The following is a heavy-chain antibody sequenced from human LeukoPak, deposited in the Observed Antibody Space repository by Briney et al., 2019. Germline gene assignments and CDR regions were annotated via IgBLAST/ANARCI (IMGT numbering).Heavy chain of an antibody. D-gene: IGHD1-1*01. Sequence: PGGSLRLSCAAPGLTFSNVFMNWVRQAPGKGPEWVGRIKSKIDGGTTDYAAPVKGRFTISRDDSKNTLYLQMNSLKTEDTAVYYCSYGANFYFDLWGRGTLVTVSS. V-gene: IGHV3-15*07. CDR2: IKSKIDGGTT. CDR3: SYGANFYFDL. J-gene: IGHJ2*01. CDR1: GLTFSNVF.